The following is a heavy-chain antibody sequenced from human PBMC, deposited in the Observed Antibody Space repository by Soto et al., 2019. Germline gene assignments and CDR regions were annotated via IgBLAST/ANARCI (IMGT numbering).Heavy chain of an antibody. CDR1: GGSISSGDYS. Sequence: QLQLQESGSGLVKPSQTLSLTCAVSGGSISSGDYSWSWIRQPPGKGLEWIGYIYRGGSTYFNPSLKSRVTILVDRSKNQFSLKLSSVTAADTAVYYCASGSHVPHFWGQGTLVTVSS. D-gene: IGHD6-6*01. V-gene: IGHV4-30-2*01. J-gene: IGHJ4*02. CDR3: ASGSHVPHF. CDR2: IYRGGST.